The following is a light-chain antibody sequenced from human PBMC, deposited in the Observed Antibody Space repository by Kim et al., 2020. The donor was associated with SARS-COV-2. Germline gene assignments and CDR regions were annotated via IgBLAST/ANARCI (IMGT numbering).Light chain of an antibody. Sequence: SPGERATPSCRASQSVSSNVAWYQQKPGQAPRLLIYGASTRATGIPARFSGSGSGTEFTLTISSLQSEDFAVYYCQQYNNWPLFTFGQGTRLEIK. J-gene: IGKJ5*01. V-gene: IGKV3-15*01. CDR2: GAS. CDR1: QSVSSN. CDR3: QQYNNWPLFT.